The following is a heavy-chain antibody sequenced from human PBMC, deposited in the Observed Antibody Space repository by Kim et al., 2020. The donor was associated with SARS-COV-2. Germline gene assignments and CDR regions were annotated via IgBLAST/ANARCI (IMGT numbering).Heavy chain of an antibody. D-gene: IGHD3-16*01. Sequence: GGSLRLSCAASGFMFSKYWMTWVRQAPGKGLEWVANIKEDGSETYYVDSVKGRFTISRDNSENALFLHMKNLGVDDTAVYYCAAGTILGVGHWGQGSRVT. CDR1: GFMFSKYW. V-gene: IGHV3-7*01. CDR2: IKEDGSET. J-gene: IGHJ4*02. CDR3: AAGTILGVGH.